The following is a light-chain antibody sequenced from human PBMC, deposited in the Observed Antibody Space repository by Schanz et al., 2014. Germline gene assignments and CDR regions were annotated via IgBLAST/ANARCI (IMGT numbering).Light chain of an antibody. J-gene: IGLJ2*01. CDR3: SSYAGNNGFGV. CDR1: SSDVGGYDY. V-gene: IGLV2-8*01. Sequence: QSALTQPPSASGSPGQSVTISCTGTSSDVGGYDYVSWYQQHPGKAPKLMIYEVSKRPSGVPDRFSGSKSGNTASLTVSGLQAEDEADYCCSSYAGNNGFGVFGGGTKLTVL. CDR2: EVS.